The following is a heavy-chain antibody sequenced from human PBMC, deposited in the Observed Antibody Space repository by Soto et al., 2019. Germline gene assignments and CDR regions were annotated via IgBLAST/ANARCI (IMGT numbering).Heavy chain of an antibody. V-gene: IGHV4-31*03. J-gene: IGHJ6*02. CDR1: GGSISSGGYY. CDR2: IYYSGST. CDR3: ARDRGNSNYDRNLDEKGYYYYYGMDV. Sequence: PSETLSLTCTVSGGSISSGGYYWSWIRQHPGKGLEWIGYIYYSGSTYYNPSLKSRVTISVDTSKNQFSLKLSSVTAADTAVYYCARDRGNSNYDRNLDEKGYYYYYGMDVWGQGTTVTVSS. D-gene: IGHD4-4*01.